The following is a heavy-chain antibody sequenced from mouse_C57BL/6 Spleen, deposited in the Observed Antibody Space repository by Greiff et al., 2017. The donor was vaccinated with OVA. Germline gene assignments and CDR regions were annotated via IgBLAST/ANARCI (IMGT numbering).Heavy chain of an antibody. CDR2: IHPNSGST. J-gene: IGHJ2*01. CDR1: GYTFTSYW. D-gene: IGHD2-1*01. V-gene: IGHV1-64*01. Sequence: QVQLQQPGAELVKPGASVKLSCKASGYTFTSYWMHWVKQRPGQGLEWIGMIHPNSGSTNYNEKFKSKATLTVDKSSSTAYMELSSLTSVESEVYDGEREGNGKYPYFDYWGQGTTLTVSS. CDR3: EREGNGKYPYFDY.